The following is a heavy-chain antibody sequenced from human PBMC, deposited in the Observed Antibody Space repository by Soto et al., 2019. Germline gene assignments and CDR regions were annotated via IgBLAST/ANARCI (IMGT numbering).Heavy chain of an antibody. D-gene: IGHD6-13*01. CDR2: IDTCGNT. CDR3: AGYSSNWFQTEGMDV. Sequence: SETLSLTCTVSGGSISTYYWSWIRQPAGKGLEWIGRIDTCGNTNYNPSLKSRVTMSVDTSKKQFPLKLTSVTAADTAVYYCAGYSSNWFQTEGMDVWGQGTTVTVSS. CDR1: GGSISTYY. J-gene: IGHJ6*02. V-gene: IGHV4-4*07.